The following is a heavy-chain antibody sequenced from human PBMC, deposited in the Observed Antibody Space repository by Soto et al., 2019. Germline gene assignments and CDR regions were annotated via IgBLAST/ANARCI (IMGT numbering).Heavy chain of an antibody. CDR1: GGSIRSSNW. CDR3: ARVLGNDAFDI. D-gene: IGHD3-3*02. J-gene: IGHJ3*02. Sequence: SETLCLTYAVSGGSIRSSNWWSWVRQPPGKGLEWIGEIYHSGSTNYNPSLKSRVTISVDKSKNQFSLKLSSVTAADTAVYYCARVLGNDAFDIWGQGTMVTVSS. V-gene: IGHV4-4*02. CDR2: IYHSGST.